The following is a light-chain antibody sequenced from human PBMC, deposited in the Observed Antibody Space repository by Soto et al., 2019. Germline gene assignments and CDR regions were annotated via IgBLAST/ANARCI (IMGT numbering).Light chain of an antibody. CDR2: EGT. CDR1: SSDVGSYDL. CDR3: CSYAGTRTFYV. V-gene: IGLV2-23*01. J-gene: IGLJ1*01. Sequence: QSVLTQPASVSGSPGQSITISCTGTSSDVGSYDLVSWYQQHPGKAPKFIIFEGTKRPSGVSNRFSGSKSGNTASLTISGLQAEDEADYYCCSYAGTRTFYVFGTGTTVTVL.